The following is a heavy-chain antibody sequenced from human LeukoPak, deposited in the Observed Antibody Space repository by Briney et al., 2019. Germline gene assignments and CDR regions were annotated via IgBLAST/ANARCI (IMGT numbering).Heavy chain of an antibody. D-gene: IGHD3-10*01. CDR3: ARSPPSDPNWFDP. J-gene: IGHJ5*02. V-gene: IGHV4-59*06. CDR1: GGSISSYY. CDR2: IYYSGST. Sequence: PSETLSLTCTVSGGSISSYYWSWIRQPPGKGLEWIGYIYYSGSTYYNPSLKSRVTISVDTSKNQFSLKLSSVTAADTAVYYCARSPPSDPNWFDPWGQGTLVTVSS.